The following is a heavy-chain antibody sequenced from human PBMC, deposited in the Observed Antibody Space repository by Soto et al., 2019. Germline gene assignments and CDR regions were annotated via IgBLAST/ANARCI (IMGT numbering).Heavy chain of an antibody. V-gene: IGHV2-26*01. J-gene: IGHJ6*02. CDR2: IFSNDEK. CDR1: GFSLSNARMG. Sequence: QVTLKESGPVLVKPTETLTLTCTVSGFSLSNARMGVSWIRQPPGKALEWLAHIFSNDEKSYSTSLKSRLTISKEPSKSQVVLTMTNMDPVDTATYYCARTRVDEDYYYGMDVWGQGTTVTVSS. CDR3: ARTRVDEDYYYGMDV. D-gene: IGHD2-15*01.